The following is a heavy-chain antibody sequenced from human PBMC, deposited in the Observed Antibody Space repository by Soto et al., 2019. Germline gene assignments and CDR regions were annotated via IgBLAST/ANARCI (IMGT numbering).Heavy chain of an antibody. J-gene: IGHJ6*02. CDR3: ARIGCTGNNCKPYAYYVMDV. Sequence: SETLSLTCTVAGGSISTVSYCWSWIRQSPDKGLEWIGHIYNGGSTYNNPSLKSRVTISVDTSKNQFSLKLSSVTAADTAVYYCARIGCTGNNCKPYAYYVMDVWGRGTTVTVSS. CDR2: IYNGGST. CDR1: GGSISTVSYC. V-gene: IGHV4-30-4*01. D-gene: IGHD2-8*02.